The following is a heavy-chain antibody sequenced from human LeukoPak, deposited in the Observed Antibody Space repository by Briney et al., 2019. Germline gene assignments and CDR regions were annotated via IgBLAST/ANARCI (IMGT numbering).Heavy chain of an antibody. CDR2: IYYSGST. CDR1: GGSISSSSYY. V-gene: IGHV4-39*01. Sequence: SETLSLTCTVSGGSISSSSYYWGWIRQPPGKGLEWIGSIYYSGSTYYNPSLKSRVTISVDTSKNQFSLNLSSVTAADTAVYYCARHKPGPFDYWGQGTLVTVSS. CDR3: ARHKPGPFDY. J-gene: IGHJ4*02.